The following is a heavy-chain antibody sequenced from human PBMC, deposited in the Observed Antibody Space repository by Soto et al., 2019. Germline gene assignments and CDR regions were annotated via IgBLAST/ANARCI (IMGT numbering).Heavy chain of an antibody. D-gene: IGHD1-26*01. CDR1: GYTFTGYY. CDR2: INPNSGGT. Sequence: AASVKVSCKASGYTFTGYYMHWLRQAPGQGLEWMGWINPNSGGTNYAQKFQGWVTMTRDTSISTAYMELSRLGSDATAVYYCARGYYAFDYWGQGTLVTVSS. CDR3: ARGYYAFDY. J-gene: IGHJ4*02. V-gene: IGHV1-2*04.